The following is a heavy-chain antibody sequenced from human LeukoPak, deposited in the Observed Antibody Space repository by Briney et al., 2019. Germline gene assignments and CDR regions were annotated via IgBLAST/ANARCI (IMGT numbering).Heavy chain of an antibody. J-gene: IGHJ4*02. CDR1: GFAFSTYS. Sequence: PGGSLRLSCAASGFAFSTYSVNWVRQAPGKGLEWLSYITSTSYAIYYGDSVKGRFTISRDNAKNSLYLQMNSLRAEDTAVYYCARVAPGHDVGRGYFDYWGQGTLVTVSS. D-gene: IGHD6-13*01. CDR2: ITSTSYAI. V-gene: IGHV3-48*01. CDR3: ARVAPGHDVGRGYFDY.